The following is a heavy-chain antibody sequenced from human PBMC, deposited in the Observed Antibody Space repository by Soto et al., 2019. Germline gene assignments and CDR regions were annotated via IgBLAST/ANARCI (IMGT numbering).Heavy chain of an antibody. CDR2: ISPDIDIR. CDR1: GGTFSTYT. CDR3: AGGMCFGGSCYLDV. V-gene: IGHV1-69*10. J-gene: IGHJ4*02. Sequence: QVQLVQSGAEVKKPGSSVKVSCKASGGTFSTYTLYWVRQAPGQGLEWMGGISPDIDIRDYAQKFKGRVTITADESTSTVYMQLSTLISEDTALYCCAGGMCFGGSCYLDVWGQGTRVTVSS. D-gene: IGHD2-15*01.